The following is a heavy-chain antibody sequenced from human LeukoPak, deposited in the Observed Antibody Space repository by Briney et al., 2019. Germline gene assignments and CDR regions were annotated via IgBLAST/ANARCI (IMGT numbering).Heavy chain of an antibody. Sequence: GGSLRLSCAASGFTFSDYYMSWIRQAPGKGLEWVSYISSSGSTIYYADSVKGRFTISRDNAKNSLYLQMNSLRAEDTAVYYCAKSPYYYDSSGYYPGAFDIWGQGTMVTVSS. D-gene: IGHD3-22*01. J-gene: IGHJ3*02. CDR1: GFTFSDYY. V-gene: IGHV3-11*01. CDR2: ISSSGSTI. CDR3: AKSPYYYDSSGYYPGAFDI.